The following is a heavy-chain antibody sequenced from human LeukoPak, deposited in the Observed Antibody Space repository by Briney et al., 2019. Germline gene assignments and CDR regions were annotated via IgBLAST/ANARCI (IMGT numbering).Heavy chain of an antibody. J-gene: IGHJ4*02. D-gene: IGHD3-3*01. CDR3: ARAWGIFGVVIIGYFDY. V-gene: IGHV1-46*01. CDR2: INPSGGST. Sequence: GASVKVSCKASGYTFTSYYMHWVRQAPGQGLEWMGIINPSGGSTSYAQKFQGRVTMTRDTSTSTVYMELSSLRSEDTAVYYCARAWGIFGVVIIGYFDYWGQGTLVTVSS. CDR1: GYTFTSYY.